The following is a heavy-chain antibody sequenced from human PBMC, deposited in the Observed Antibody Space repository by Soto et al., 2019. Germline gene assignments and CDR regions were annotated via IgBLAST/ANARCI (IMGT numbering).Heavy chain of an antibody. V-gene: IGHV1-8*01. CDR1: GYVFTSYD. D-gene: IGHD2-15*01. Sequence: AASVKVSCEASGYVFTSYDINWVRQATGQGLEWMGWMNPNSGNTGYAQKFQGRVTMTRNTSISTAYMELSSLRSEDTAVHYCARSCSGGSCYWGYMSGEFDYWGQGTLVTVSS. J-gene: IGHJ4*02. CDR2: MNPNSGNT. CDR3: ARSCSGGSCYWGYMSGEFDY.